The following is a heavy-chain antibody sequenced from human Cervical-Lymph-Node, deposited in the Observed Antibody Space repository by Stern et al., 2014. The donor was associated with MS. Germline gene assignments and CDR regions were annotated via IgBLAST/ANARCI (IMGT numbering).Heavy chain of an antibody. CDR3: ARDRTYYSFDY. D-gene: IGHD3-22*01. CDR2: IYYNGNT. V-gene: IGHV4-30-4*01. Sequence: QVQLQESGPGLVKPSQTLSLTCTVSGGSITSDDSYWTWIRQPPGKGLEWIGYIYYNGNTYYNPSLKSRLIISVDTSKNQVSLKLISVTAADTAVYYCARDRTYYSFDYWGQGTLVTVSS. J-gene: IGHJ4*02. CDR1: GGSITSDDSY.